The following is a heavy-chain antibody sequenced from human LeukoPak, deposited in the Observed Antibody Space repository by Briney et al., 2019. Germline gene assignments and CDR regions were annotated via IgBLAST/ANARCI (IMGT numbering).Heavy chain of an antibody. Sequence: GGSLRLSCAASGFTFSSYAMSWVRQAPGKGLEWVSAISGSGGSTYYADSVKGRFTISRDNSKNTLYLQMNSLRAEDTAVYYCANALFYGDTWPRTAFDIWGQGTMVTVSS. CDR2: ISGSGGST. V-gene: IGHV3-23*01. J-gene: IGHJ3*02. CDR3: ANALFYGDTWPRTAFDI. CDR1: GFTFSSYA. D-gene: IGHD4-17*01.